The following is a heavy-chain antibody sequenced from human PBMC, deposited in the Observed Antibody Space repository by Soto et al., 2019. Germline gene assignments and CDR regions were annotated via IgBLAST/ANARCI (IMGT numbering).Heavy chain of an antibody. D-gene: IGHD6-13*01. CDR3: ARDRTRGSSWYISDYYYGMDV. CDR2: ISSSGSAI. CDR1: GFTFRSYE. J-gene: IGHJ6*02. V-gene: IGHV3-48*03. Sequence: EVQLVESGGGLVQPGGSLRLSCAASGFTFRSYEMNWVRQAPGKGLEWVSYISSSGSAIYYADSVKGRFTISRDNAKNSLYLQMNSLRVEDTAVYYCARDRTRGSSWYISDYYYGMDVWGQGTTVTVSS.